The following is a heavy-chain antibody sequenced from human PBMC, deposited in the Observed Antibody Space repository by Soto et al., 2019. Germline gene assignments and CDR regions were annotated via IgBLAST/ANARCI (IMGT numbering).Heavy chain of an antibody. D-gene: IGHD1-1*01. J-gene: IGHJ3*02. CDR3: ARFNRPAGTTSARGFDI. Sequence: QVQLVQSGAEVKKPGSSVKVSCKASGGTFSSYTISWVRQAPGQGLEWMGRIIPILGIANYAQKFQGRVTSTADKSTSTAYMELSSLRSEDTAVYYCARFNRPAGTTSARGFDIWGQGTMVTVSS. CDR1: GGTFSSYT. V-gene: IGHV1-69*02. CDR2: IIPILGIA.